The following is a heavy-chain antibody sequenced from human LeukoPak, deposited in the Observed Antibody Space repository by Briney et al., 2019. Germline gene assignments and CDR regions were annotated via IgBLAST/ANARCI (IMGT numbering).Heavy chain of an antibody. V-gene: IGHV4-34*01. Sequence: SETLSLTCAVYGGSFSGYYWGWIRQPPGKGLEWIGDINDSGSTNDNPSLESRVTISVDTSEKQFSLKLSSVTAADTAVYYCARGQSSGWPRNRWGSWFDPWGQGTLVTVSS. CDR2: INDSGST. D-gene: IGHD6-19*01. J-gene: IGHJ5*02. CDR3: ARGQSSGWPRNRWGSWFDP. CDR1: GGSFSGYY.